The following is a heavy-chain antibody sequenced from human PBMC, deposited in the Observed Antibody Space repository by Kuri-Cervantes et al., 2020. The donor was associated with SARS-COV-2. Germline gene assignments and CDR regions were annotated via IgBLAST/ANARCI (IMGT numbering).Heavy chain of an antibody. V-gene: IGHV3-23*01. Sequence: ETLSLTCAASGFTFSSYAMSWVRQAPGKGLEWVSAISGSGGSTYYADSVKGRFTISRDNSKNTLYLQMNSLRAEDTAVYYCARDRLGDIWGQGTMVTVSS. D-gene: IGHD3-16*01. CDR1: GFTFSSYA. CDR3: ARDRLGDI. CDR2: ISGSGGST. J-gene: IGHJ3*02.